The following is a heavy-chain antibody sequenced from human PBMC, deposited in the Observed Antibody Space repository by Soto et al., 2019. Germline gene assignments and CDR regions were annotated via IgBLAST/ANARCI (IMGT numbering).Heavy chain of an antibody. CDR1: GYTFTSYD. Sequence: GASVKVSCKASGYTFTSYDINWVRQATGQGLEWMGWMNPNSGNRGYAQKFQGRVTMTTDTSTSTAFMELRSLRSDDTAVYYCARDLAYIREYWGQGTQVTVSS. D-gene: IGHD3-10*01. CDR3: ARDLAYIREY. V-gene: IGHV1-8*01. CDR2: MNPNSGNR. J-gene: IGHJ4*02.